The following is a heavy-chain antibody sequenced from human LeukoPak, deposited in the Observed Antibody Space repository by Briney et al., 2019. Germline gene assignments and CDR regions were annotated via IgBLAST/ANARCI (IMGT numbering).Heavy chain of an antibody. V-gene: IGHV4-61*02. CDR3: ARDLVPYSSSSGGWFDP. Sequence: SETLSLTCTVSGGSISSGSYYWSWIRQPAGKGLEWIGRIYTSGSTNYNPSLKSRVTISVDTSKNQFSLKLSSVTAADTAVYYCARDLVPYSSSSGGWFDPWGQGTLVTVSS. J-gene: IGHJ5*02. CDR1: GGSISSGSYY. D-gene: IGHD6-6*01. CDR2: IYTSGST.